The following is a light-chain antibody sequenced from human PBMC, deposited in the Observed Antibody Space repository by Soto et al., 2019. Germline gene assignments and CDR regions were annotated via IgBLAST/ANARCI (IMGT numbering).Light chain of an antibody. CDR2: AAS. CDR3: QQYGSSPRT. CDR1: QSVRSSY. J-gene: IGKJ1*01. Sequence: EIVLTQSPDTLSLSPGDSSPLSGMASQSVRSSYLAWYQQTPGQTPRLLIYAASSRATGIPDRFSGSGSGTDFSLTISRLEAEDFAVYYCQQYGSSPRTFGQGTKVDI. V-gene: IGKV3-20*01.